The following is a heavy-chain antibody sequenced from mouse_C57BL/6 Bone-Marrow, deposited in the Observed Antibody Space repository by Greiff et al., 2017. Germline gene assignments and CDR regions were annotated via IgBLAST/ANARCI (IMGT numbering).Heavy chain of an antibody. V-gene: IGHV2-9-1*01. D-gene: IGHD4-1*01. CDR2: IWTGGGT. CDR3: ARNAGTRFAY. CDR1: GFSFTSYA. Sequence: QVQLQQSGPGLVAPSQCLSISCTVSGFSFTSYAISWVRQTPGKGLEWLGVIWTGGGTNYNSALKSRLSISKDNSKSQVFLKMNSLQTDDTARYYCARNAGTRFAYWGQGTLVTVSA. J-gene: IGHJ3*01.